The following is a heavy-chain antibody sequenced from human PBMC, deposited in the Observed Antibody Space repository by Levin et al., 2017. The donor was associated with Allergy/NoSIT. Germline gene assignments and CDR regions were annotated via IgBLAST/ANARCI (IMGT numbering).Heavy chain of an antibody. D-gene: IGHD2-15*01. CDR1: GYSFTSYW. CDR3: ARRRTRDYYYYMDV. J-gene: IGHJ6*03. CDR2: IYPGDSDT. V-gene: IGHV5-51*04. Sequence: GASVKVSCQGSGYSFTSYWIGWVRQMPGKGLEWMGIIYPGDSDTRYSPSFQGQVTISSDKHISTAYLQWSSQKASDTAIYYCARRRTRDYYYYMDVWGKGTTVTVSS.